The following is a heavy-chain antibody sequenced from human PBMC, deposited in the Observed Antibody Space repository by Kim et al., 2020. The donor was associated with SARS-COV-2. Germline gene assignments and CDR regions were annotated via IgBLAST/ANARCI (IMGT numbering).Heavy chain of an antibody. V-gene: IGHV3-74*01. CDR2: SNSDGSDT. Sequence: GGSLRLSCAASGFTFSTYWMNWVRQVPGKGLVWLARSNSDGSDTTYADSVKGRFTISRDNAKNTLYLQLNSLRAEDTARYYCARPLSGTNCYDYWGRGTL. D-gene: IGHD2-8*01. J-gene: IGHJ4*02. CDR1: GFTFSTYW. CDR3: ARPLSGTNCYDY.